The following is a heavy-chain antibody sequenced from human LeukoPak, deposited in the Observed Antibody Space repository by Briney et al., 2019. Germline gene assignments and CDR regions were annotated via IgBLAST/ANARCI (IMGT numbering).Heavy chain of an antibody. CDR1: GFAFWNYR. V-gene: IGHV3-23*01. J-gene: IGHJ4*02. D-gene: IGHD3-22*01. Sequence: GGSLRLSCAASGFAFWNYRMNWVRQAPGKGLEWVSAISGSGGSTYYADSVKGRFTISRDNSKNTQYLQMNSLRAEDTAVYYCAKIPTRYDSSGYEIDYWGQGTLVTVSS. CDR3: AKIPTRYDSSGYEIDY. CDR2: ISGSGGST.